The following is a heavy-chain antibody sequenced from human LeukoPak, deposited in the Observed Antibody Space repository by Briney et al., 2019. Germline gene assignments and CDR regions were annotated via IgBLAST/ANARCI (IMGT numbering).Heavy chain of an antibody. CDR3: ARVGHGSSRPKFDY. D-gene: IGHD6-13*01. J-gene: IGHJ4*02. CDR2: IFYSGST. Sequence: SETLSLTCTVSSGSISTSNYYWGWVRQPPGKALEWIGNIFYSGSTNYNPSLKSRVTISVDTSKNQFSLKLSSVTAADTAVYYCARVGHGSSRPKFDYWGQGTLVTVSS. CDR1: SGSISTSNYY. V-gene: IGHV4-61*05.